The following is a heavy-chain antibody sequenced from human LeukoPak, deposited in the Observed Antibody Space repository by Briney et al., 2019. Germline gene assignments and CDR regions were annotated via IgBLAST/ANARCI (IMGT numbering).Heavy chain of an antibody. V-gene: IGHV5-51*01. Sequence: GESLKISCKGSGYSFTSCWIGWVRQMPGKGLEWMGIIYPGDSDTRYSPSFQGQATISADKSISTAFLQWSSLKASDSAMYYCASLRSYSDAFDIWGQGTMVTVSS. CDR3: ASLRSYSDAFDI. D-gene: IGHD2-21*01. CDR2: IYPGDSDT. J-gene: IGHJ3*02. CDR1: GYSFTSCW.